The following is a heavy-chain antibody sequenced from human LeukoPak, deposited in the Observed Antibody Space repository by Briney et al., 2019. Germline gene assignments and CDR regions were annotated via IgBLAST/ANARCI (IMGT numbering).Heavy chain of an antibody. CDR2: FDPEDGET. D-gene: IGHD3-3*01. CDR3: ARATYYDFWSGYTPDFDY. Sequence: GASVKVSCKVSGYTLTELSMHWVRQAPGKGLEWMGGFDPEDGETIYAQKFQGRVTMTEDTSTDTAYMELGSLRAEDTAVYYCARATYYDFWSGYTPDFDYWGQGTLVTVSS. CDR1: GYTLTELS. J-gene: IGHJ4*02. V-gene: IGHV1-24*01.